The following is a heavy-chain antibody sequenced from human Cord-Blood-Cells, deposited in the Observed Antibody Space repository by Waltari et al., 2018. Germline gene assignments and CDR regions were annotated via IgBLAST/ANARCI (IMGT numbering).Heavy chain of an antibody. Sequence: QVQLVQSGDEVKKPGASVKVSCKVSGYTPTELSMHWVRQAPGKGLEWMGGFDPEDGETIYAQKFQGRVTMTEDTSTDTAYMELSSLRSEDTAVYYCATDLYSGSYYAFDIWGQGTMVTVSS. CDR3: ATDLYSGSYYAFDI. V-gene: IGHV1-24*01. CDR2: FDPEDGET. J-gene: IGHJ3*02. CDR1: GYTPTELS. D-gene: IGHD1-26*01.